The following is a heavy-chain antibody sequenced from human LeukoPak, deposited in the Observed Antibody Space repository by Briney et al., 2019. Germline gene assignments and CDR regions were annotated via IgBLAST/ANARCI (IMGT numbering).Heavy chain of an antibody. CDR3: ARANSIQHLDY. CDR2: IYYSGST. J-gene: IGHJ4*02. CDR1: GGSISSYY. D-gene: IGHD5-18*01. Sequence: SETLSLTCTVSGGSISSYYWSWIRQPPGKGLEWIGYIYYSGSTNYNPSLKSRVTMSVDTSKNQFSLKLSSVTAADTAVYYCARANSIQHLDYWGQGALVTVSS. V-gene: IGHV4-59*08.